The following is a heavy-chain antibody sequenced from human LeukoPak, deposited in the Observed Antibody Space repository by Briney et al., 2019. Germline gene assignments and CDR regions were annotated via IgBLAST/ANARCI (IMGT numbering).Heavy chain of an antibody. CDR1: GFTFSSYS. CDR3: ASNYDSSNYYGFDY. V-gene: IGHV3-21*01. Sequence: GGSLRLSCAASGFTFSSYSMNWVRQAPGKGLEWVSSISSSSSYIYYADSVKGRFTISRDNAKNSLYLQMNSLRAEDTAVYYCASNYDSSNYYGFDYWGQGALVTVSS. J-gene: IGHJ4*02. CDR2: ISSSSSYI. D-gene: IGHD3-22*01.